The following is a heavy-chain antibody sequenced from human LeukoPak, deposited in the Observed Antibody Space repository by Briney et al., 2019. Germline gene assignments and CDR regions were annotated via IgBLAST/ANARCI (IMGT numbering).Heavy chain of an antibody. Sequence: GESLKISCKASGYTFTSYWIGWVRQVHGKGLEWMGIIYPGDSDTRYSPSFQGQVTISVDESISSASLQWSFLKASDTGMYYCVRLSSRSCDYWGQGTLVTVSS. CDR3: VRLSSRSCDY. J-gene: IGHJ4*02. CDR1: GYTFTSYW. CDR2: IYPGDSDT. V-gene: IGHV5-51*01. D-gene: IGHD2-2*01.